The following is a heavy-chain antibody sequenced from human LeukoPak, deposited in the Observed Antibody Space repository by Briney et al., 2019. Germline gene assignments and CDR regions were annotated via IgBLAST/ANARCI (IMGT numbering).Heavy chain of an antibody. CDR1: GGSISSGSYY. D-gene: IGHD3-10*01. CDR2: IYTSGST. CDR3: ARQAGLLWFGEYYFDY. J-gene: IGHJ4*02. V-gene: IGHV4-61*02. Sequence: PSQTLSLTCTVSGGSISSGSYYWSWIRQPAGKGLEWIGRIYTSGSTNYNPSLKSRVTISVDTSKNQFSLKLSSVTAADTAVYYCARQAGLLWFGEYYFDYWGQGTLVTVSS.